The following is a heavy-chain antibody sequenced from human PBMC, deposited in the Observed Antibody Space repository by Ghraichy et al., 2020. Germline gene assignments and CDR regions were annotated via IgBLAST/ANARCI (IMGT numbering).Heavy chain of an antibody. CDR3: AKGRQWLRTLDY. J-gene: IGHJ4*02. CDR1: GFTFSSYA. D-gene: IGHD6-19*01. CDR2: ISGSGGST. Sequence: GGSLRLSCAASGFTFSSYAMSWVHQAPGKGLEWVSAISGSGGSTYYADSVKGRFTISRDNSKNTLYLQMNSLRAEDTAVYYCAKGRQWLRTLDYWGQGTLVTVSS. V-gene: IGHV3-23*01.